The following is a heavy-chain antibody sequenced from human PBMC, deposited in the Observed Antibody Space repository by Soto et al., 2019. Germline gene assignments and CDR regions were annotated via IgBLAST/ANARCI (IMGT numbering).Heavy chain of an antibody. J-gene: IGHJ3*02. Sequence: QVQLVQSGAEVKKPGASVKVSCKASGYTFTGYYMHWVRQAPGQGLEWMGWISPNSGGTNYAQKFKGWVTMTRDTSISTAYMELSRLRADDTAVYYCASSGTTGTTSHHHGALDIWGQGTMVTVSS. CDR3: ASSGTTGTTSHHHGALDI. D-gene: IGHD1-1*01. CDR2: ISPNSGGT. V-gene: IGHV1-2*04. CDR1: GYTFTGYY.